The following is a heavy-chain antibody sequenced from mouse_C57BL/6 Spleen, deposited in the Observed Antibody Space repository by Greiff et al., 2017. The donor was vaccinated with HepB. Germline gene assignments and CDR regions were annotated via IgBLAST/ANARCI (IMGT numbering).Heavy chain of an antibody. CDR2: IYPGDGDT. Sequence: QVQLKESGPELVKPGASVKISCKASGYAFSSSWMNWVKQRPGKGLEWIGRIYPGDGDTNYNGKFKGKATLTADKSSSTAYMQLSSLTSEDSAVYFCARSNHYDGSSYFDYWGQGTTLTVSS. CDR1: GYAFSSSW. J-gene: IGHJ2*01. CDR3: ARSNHYDGSSYFDY. V-gene: IGHV1-82*01. D-gene: IGHD1-1*01.